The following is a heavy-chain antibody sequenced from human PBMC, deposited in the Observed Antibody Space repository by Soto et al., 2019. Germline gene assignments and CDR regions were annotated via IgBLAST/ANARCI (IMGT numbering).Heavy chain of an antibody. Sequence: ASVKVSCKASGYTFTGYYMHWVRQAPGQGLEWMGWINPNSGGTNYAQKFQGWVTMTRDTSISTAYMELSRLRSDDTAVYYCARDSMNQPLRAFDIWGQGTMVTVSS. CDR3: ARDSMNQPLRAFDI. CDR2: INPNSGGT. D-gene: IGHD2-2*01. J-gene: IGHJ3*02. CDR1: GYTFTGYY. V-gene: IGHV1-2*04.